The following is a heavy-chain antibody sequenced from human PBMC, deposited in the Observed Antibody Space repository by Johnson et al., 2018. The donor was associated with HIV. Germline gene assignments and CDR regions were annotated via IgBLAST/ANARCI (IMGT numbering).Heavy chain of an antibody. V-gene: IGHV3-23*04. CDR2: ISGSGGTT. D-gene: IGHD3-22*01. Sequence: VQLVESGGGLVQRGGSLRLSCAASGFTFSTYAMSWVRQAPEKGLEWVSSISGSGGTTYYANSVKGRFTISRDNSKNTLYVQMHSLRGEDTAVYFCAKSQDRSAHDYDFDLWGQGTMVTVSS. CDR1: GFTFSTYA. J-gene: IGHJ3*01. CDR3: AKSQDRSAHDYDFDL.